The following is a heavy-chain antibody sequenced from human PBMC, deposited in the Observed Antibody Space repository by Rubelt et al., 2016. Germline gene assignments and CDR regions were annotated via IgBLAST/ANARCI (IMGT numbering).Heavy chain of an antibody. J-gene: IGHJ4*02. CDR1: GFTFSTYS. D-gene: IGHD6-13*01. CDR2: ISSSSSYI. V-gene: IGHV3-21*01. Sequence: EVQLVESGGGLVQPGGSLKLSCAASGFTFSTYSINWVRQAPGKGLEWVSSISSSSSYIYYADSVKGRFTISRDNAKNSLYPQMNSLRAEDTAVYYCARDRGVAAAGEGNYFDYWGQGTLVTISS. CDR3: ARDRGVAAAGEGNYFDY.